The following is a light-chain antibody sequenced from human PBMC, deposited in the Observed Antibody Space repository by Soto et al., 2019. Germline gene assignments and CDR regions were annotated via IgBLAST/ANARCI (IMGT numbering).Light chain of an antibody. J-gene: IGKJ3*01. V-gene: IGKV3-20*01. CDR2: GAS. CDR3: QQYGSSPPLFS. Sequence: EIVVTQSPGTLSLSPGETATLFCRASQSVSRDYLAWYQQKPGQAPRLLIYGASSRATGIPDRFSGSGSGTYFTITISRLEHEDFAVYYCQQYGSSPPLFSFGPGTKVVIK. CDR1: QSVSRDY.